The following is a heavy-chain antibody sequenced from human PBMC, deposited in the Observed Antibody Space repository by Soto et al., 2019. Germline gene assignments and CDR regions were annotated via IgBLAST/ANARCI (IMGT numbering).Heavy chain of an antibody. Sequence: XGSLRLSCAASGFTFSDYYMTWIRQAPGKGLEWVSYISSSGTGIYYPDSVKGRFTISRDNAKNSLYLQMSSLRAEDTAVYFCERAYSDAFDIWGQGTLVTVSS. CDR2: ISSSGTGI. CDR3: ERAYSDAFDI. D-gene: IGHD2-15*01. V-gene: IGHV3-11*01. J-gene: IGHJ3*02. CDR1: GFTFSDYY.